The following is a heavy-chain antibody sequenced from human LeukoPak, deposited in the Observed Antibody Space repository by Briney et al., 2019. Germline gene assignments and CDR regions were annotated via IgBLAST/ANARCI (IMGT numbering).Heavy chain of an antibody. CDR1: GGPINSYY. CDR2: IYYIGST. D-gene: IGHD6-19*01. J-gene: IGHJ5*02. V-gene: IGHV4-59*08. CDR3: ARRGYRSGSNWFDP. Sequence: SETLSLTCTVSGGPINSYYWSWIRQPPGKGLEWIGYIYYIGSTNYNPSLRGRATISVDTSNNQFYLRLSSVTAADTAVYYCARRGYRSGSNWFDPWGQGTLVTVSS.